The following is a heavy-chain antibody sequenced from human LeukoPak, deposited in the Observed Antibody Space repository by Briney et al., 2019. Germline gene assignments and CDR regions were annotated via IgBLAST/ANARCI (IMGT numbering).Heavy chain of an antibody. CDR2: ISGSGGST. J-gene: IGHJ4*02. V-gene: IGHV3-23*01. D-gene: IGHD5-12*01. CDR1: GITLSNYA. CDR3: AKDRVATILPFDY. Sequence: GGSLRLSCAVSGITLSNYAMSWVRQAPGKGLEWVSAISGSGGSTYYADSVKGRFTISRDNSKNTLYLQMNSLRAEDTAVYYCAKDRVATILPFDYWGQGTLVTVSS.